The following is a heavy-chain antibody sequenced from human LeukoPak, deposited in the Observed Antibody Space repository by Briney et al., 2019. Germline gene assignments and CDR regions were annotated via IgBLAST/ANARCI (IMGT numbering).Heavy chain of an antibody. CDR3: ARAREVDTAMVTTS. J-gene: IGHJ5*02. Sequence: GGSLRLSCAASGFTVSSNYMSWVRQAPGKGLEWVSVIYSGGSTYYADSVKGRFTISRDNSKNTLYLQMNSLRAEDTAVYYCARAREVDTAMVTTSWGQGTLVTVSS. D-gene: IGHD5-18*01. CDR2: IYSGGST. V-gene: IGHV3-53*05. CDR1: GFTVSSNY.